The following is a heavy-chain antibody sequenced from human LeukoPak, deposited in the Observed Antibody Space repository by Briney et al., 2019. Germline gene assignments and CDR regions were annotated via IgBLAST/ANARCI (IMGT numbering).Heavy chain of an antibody. D-gene: IGHD2-2*01. Sequence: SETLSLTCTVSGGSISSGSYYWSWIRQPAGKGLEWIGRIYTSGSTNYNPSLKSRVTISVDTSKNQFSLKLSSVTAADTAVYYCASTQLLPPPLDYWGQGTLVTVSS. V-gene: IGHV4-61*02. CDR1: GGSISSGSYY. CDR3: ASTQLLPPPLDY. J-gene: IGHJ4*02. CDR2: IYTSGST.